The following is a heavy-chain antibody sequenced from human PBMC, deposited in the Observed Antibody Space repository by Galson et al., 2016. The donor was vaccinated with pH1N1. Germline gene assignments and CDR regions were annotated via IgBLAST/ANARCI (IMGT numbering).Heavy chain of an antibody. CDR2: ISASSLSI. V-gene: IGHV3-48*02. J-gene: IGHJ4*02. CDR3: ARGGRLPTRPLEGGDS. D-gene: IGHD3-3*01. Sequence: SLRLSCAASGFTFSTYNMNWVRQAPGKGLEWLSYISASSLSIYYADSVKGRFTISRDNAKKSLYLQMNSLRDDDTAMYYCARGGRLPTRPLEGGDSWGQGTLVTVSS. CDR1: GFTFSTYN.